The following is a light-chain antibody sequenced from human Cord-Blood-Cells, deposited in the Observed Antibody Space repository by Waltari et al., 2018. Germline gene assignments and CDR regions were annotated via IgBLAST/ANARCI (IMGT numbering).Light chain of an antibody. CDR2: DAS. Sequence: DSQINQSLSSLSACVGDRVTNTCQASQDISKYLNWYQQKPGKAPKLLIYDASNLETGVPSRFSGSVSGTDFTFTISSLQPEDIATYYCQQYDNLPLTFGGGTKVEIK. CDR1: QDISKY. J-gene: IGKJ4*01. V-gene: IGKV1-33*01. CDR3: QQYDNLPLT.